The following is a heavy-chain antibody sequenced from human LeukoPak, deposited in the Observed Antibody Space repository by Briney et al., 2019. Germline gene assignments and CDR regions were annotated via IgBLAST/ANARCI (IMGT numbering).Heavy chain of an antibody. D-gene: IGHD3-10*01. V-gene: IGHV5-51*01. CDR1: GYSFTNYW. Sequence: GESLKISCKGSGYSFTNYWIGWVRQMPGKGLAWMGIIYPGDSDTRYSPSFQGQVTISADRSIRTAYLQWSSLKASDTAMYYCARQNYFDSGTYLANWFDPWGQGTLVTVSS. CDR2: IYPGDSDT. J-gene: IGHJ5*02. CDR3: ARQNYFDSGTYLANWFDP.